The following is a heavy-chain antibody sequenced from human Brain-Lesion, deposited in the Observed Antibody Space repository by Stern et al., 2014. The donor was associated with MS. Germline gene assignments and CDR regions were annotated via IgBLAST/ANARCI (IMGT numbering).Heavy chain of an antibody. D-gene: IGHD3-3*01. V-gene: IGHV3-7*01. CDR3: ARVYNTIYGIVTQRGSGMDV. CDR2: IKEDGTEK. J-gene: IGHJ6*02. CDR1: GFTFGNYW. Sequence: EVHLVESGGGLVQPGGSLTISCTAAGFTFGNYWMTWVRQAPGKGLEWVATIKEDGTEKNYVDSVKGRFTISRDNARNSLYLQMNSLRVEDTDLYYCARVYNTIYGIVTQRGSGMDVWGQGTTVIVSS.